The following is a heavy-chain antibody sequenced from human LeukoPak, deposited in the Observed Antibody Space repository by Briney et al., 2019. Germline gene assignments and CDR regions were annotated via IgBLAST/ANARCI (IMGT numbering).Heavy chain of an antibody. Sequence: ASVKVSCKASGYTFTGYYMHWLRQAPGLGLEWMGWMNTNSGNTGYAQKFHGRVTITRNTSISTAYMELSSLRSEDTAVYYSAAEVDFYAFDIWGQGTMVTVSS. J-gene: IGHJ3*02. CDR3: AAEVDFYAFDI. CDR1: GYTFTGYY. CDR2: MNTNSGNT. D-gene: IGHD3-3*01. V-gene: IGHV1-8*02.